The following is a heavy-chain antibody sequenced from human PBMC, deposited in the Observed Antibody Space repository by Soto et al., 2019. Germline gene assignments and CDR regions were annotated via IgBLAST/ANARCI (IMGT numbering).Heavy chain of an antibody. D-gene: IGHD2-2*01. Sequence: PGGSLRLSCAASGFTFSSYSMNWVCQAPGKGLEWVSSISSSSSYIYYADSVKGRFTISRDNAKNSLYLQMNSLRAEDTAVYYCARDLSSWDAFDIWGQGTMVTVSS. CDR3: ARDLSSWDAFDI. J-gene: IGHJ3*02. V-gene: IGHV3-21*01. CDR1: GFTFSSYS. CDR2: ISSSSSYI.